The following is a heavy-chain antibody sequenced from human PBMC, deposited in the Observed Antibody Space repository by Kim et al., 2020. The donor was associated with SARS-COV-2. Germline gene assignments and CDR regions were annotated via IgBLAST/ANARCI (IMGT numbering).Heavy chain of an antibody. D-gene: IGHD3-3*01. CDR3: ARAPPATIFGVVTAFDY. Sequence: SETLSLTCTVSGGSISSYYWSWIRQPPGKGLEWIGYIYYSGSTNYNPSLKSRVTISVDTSKNQFFLKLSSVTAADTAVYYCARAPPATIFGVVTAFDYWGQGTLVNVSS. CDR2: IYYSGST. J-gene: IGHJ4*02. V-gene: IGHV4-59*13. CDR1: GGSISSYY.